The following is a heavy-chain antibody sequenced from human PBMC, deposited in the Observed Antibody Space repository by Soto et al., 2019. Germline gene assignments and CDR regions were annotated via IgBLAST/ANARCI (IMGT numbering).Heavy chain of an antibody. CDR3: AKDPSIMPTLTMDGVDH. Sequence: EVQLLESGGGLVQPGGSLRLSCAASGFTFSSYAMSWVRQAPGKGLEWVSAISGSGGSTYYADSVKGRFTISRDNSKNTMYTHMNSLRAGETAEYYCAKDPSIMPTLTMDGVDHWGQGTLVTVSS. J-gene: IGHJ5*02. CDR2: ISGSGGST. D-gene: IGHD4-17*01. CDR1: GFTFSSYA. V-gene: IGHV3-23*01.